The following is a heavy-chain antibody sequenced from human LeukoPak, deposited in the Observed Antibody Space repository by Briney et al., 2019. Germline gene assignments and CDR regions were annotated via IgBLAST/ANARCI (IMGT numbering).Heavy chain of an antibody. CDR1: GGSISSHY. V-gene: IGHV4-59*11. CDR3: ARDAIFGVGSVGHYYYYYMDV. Sequence: NTSETLSLTCTVSGGSISSHYWSWIRQPPGKGLEWIGYIYYSGSTNYNPFLKSRVTISVDTSKNQFSLKLSSVTAADTAVYYCARDAIFGVGSVGHYYYYYMDVWGKGTTVTVSS. J-gene: IGHJ6*03. D-gene: IGHD3-3*01. CDR2: IYYSGST.